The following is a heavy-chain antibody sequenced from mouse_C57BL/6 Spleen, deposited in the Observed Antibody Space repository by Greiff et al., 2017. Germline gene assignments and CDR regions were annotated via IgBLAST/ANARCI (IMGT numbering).Heavy chain of an antibody. J-gene: IGHJ3*01. Sequence: EVQLVESGGGLVKPGGSLKLSCAASGFTFSDYGMHWVRQAPEKGLEWVAYISSGSSTIYYADTVKGRFTISRDNAKNTLFLQMTSLRSEDTAMYYCARSGDYAWFAYWGQESLVTVAA. CDR1: GFTFSDYG. CDR2: ISSGSSTI. CDR3: ARSGDYAWFAY. V-gene: IGHV5-17*01. D-gene: IGHD2-4*01.